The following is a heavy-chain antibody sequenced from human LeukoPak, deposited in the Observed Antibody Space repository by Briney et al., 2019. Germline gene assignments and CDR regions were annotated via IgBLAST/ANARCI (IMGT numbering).Heavy chain of an antibody. CDR2: ISWNSGSI. V-gene: IGHV3-9*01. D-gene: IGHD2-8*01. CDR3: AKASPRETLGRYAFDY. J-gene: IGHJ4*02. CDR1: GFTFDDYA. Sequence: GGSLRLSCAASGFTFDDYAMHWVRQAPGKGLEWVSGISWNSGSIGYADSVKGRFTISRDNAKNFLYLQMNSLRAEDTALYYCAKASPRETLGRYAFDYWGQGTLVTVSS.